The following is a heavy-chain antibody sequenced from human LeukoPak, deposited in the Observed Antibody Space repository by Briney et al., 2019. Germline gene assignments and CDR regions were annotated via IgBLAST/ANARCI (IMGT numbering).Heavy chain of an antibody. D-gene: IGHD3-16*01. CDR3: ARDNRGSFDH. J-gene: IGHJ4*02. V-gene: IGHV3-74*01. CDR2: INSDGSNT. Sequence: PGGSLRLSCAASGFTFSSYWMHWVRQVPGKGLVWVSRINSDGSNTNYADSVKGRFTISRDNAMNTLFLQMNSLRAEDTAVFYCARDNRGSFDHWGQGTLVTVSS. CDR1: GFTFSSYW.